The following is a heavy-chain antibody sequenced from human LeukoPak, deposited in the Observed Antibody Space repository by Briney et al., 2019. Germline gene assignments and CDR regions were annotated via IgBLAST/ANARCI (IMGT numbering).Heavy chain of an antibody. J-gene: IGHJ4*02. CDR3: ARLGYSGSYYFDY. V-gene: IGHV4-34*01. D-gene: IGHD1-26*01. Sequence: SETLSLTCAVYGGSFSGYYWSWIRQPPGKGREWIGSIYYSGSTYYNPSLKSRVTISVDTSKNQFSLKLSSVTAADTAVYYCARLGYSGSYYFDYWGQGTLVTVSS. CDR1: GGSFSGYY. CDR2: IYYSGST.